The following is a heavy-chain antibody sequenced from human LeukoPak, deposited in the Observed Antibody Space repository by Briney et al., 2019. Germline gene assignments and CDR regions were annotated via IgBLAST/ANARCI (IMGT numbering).Heavy chain of an antibody. CDR2: IWYDGSNK. V-gene: IGHV3-33*01. CDR3: ARDGRIQLGGGYFDY. Sequence: PGRSLRLSCAASGFTFSSHGMHWVRQAPGKGLEWVAVIWYDGSNKYYADSVKGRFTISRDNSKNTLYLQMNSLRAEDTAVYYCARDGRIQLGGGYFDYWGQGTLVTVSS. D-gene: IGHD5-18*01. CDR1: GFTFSSHG. J-gene: IGHJ4*02.